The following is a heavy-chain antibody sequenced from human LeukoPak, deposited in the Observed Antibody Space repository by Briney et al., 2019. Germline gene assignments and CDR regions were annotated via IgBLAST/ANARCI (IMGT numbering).Heavy chain of an antibody. J-gene: IGHJ6*04. D-gene: IGHD4-17*01. V-gene: IGHV3-33*08. CDR3: ARGNWDGEYDTYYHYGMDV. Sequence: GGSLRLSCAASGFTFSSYGMHWVRQAPGKGLEWVALIWYDGSNMYYADSEKGRFTISRDNSENTLYLQKNRLRAEDTGVYYCARGNWDGEYDTYYHYGMDVWGKGTTVTVSS. CDR2: IWYDGSNM. CDR1: GFTFSSYG.